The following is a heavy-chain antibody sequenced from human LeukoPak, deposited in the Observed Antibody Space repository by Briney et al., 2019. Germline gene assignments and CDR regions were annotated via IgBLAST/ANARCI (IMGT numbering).Heavy chain of an antibody. CDR2: IRSKTDGGTT. CDR1: GFTFTNAW. V-gene: IGHV3-15*01. CDR3: TTGGYGGQFDY. Sequence: GGSLRLSCAASGFTFTNAWMSWVRQAPGKGLEWVGRIRSKTDGGTTDYAAPVKGRFTISRDDSKNTLYLQMNSLKTEDTAVYYCTTGGYGGQFDYWGQGTLVTVSS. D-gene: IGHD5-12*01. J-gene: IGHJ4*02.